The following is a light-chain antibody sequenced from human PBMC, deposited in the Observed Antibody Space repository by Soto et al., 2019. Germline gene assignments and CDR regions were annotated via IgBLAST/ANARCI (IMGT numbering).Light chain of an antibody. CDR3: CSYAGSDYV. J-gene: IGLJ1*01. Sequence: QSALTQPASVSGSPGQSLSISCTGARSDVGRYNLVSWYQQHPGKAPKLIIYEVAKRPSGVSHRFSGSRSGNTASLTISGLQAEDEADYYCCSYAGSDYVFGTGTKLTVL. CDR2: EVA. V-gene: IGLV2-23*02. CDR1: RSDVGRYNL.